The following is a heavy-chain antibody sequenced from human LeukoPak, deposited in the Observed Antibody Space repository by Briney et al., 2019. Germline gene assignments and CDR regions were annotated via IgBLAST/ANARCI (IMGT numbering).Heavy chain of an antibody. D-gene: IGHD3-22*01. Sequence: GASVKVSCKASGYTFSGYYMHWVRQAPGQGLEWMGRINANSGGTHYARKFQGRVTKTRDTSITTVYMEPSGLRSDDTAVYYYARVSNYDSSGYCDFDYWGQGTLVTVSS. V-gene: IGHV1-2*06. CDR2: INANSGGT. J-gene: IGHJ4*02. CDR1: GYTFSGYY. CDR3: ARVSNYDSSGYCDFDY.